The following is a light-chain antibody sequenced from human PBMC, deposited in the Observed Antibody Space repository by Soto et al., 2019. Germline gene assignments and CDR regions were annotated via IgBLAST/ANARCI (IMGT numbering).Light chain of an antibody. Sequence: QSVLTQPASVSGSPGQSITISCTGTSSDIGAFTSVSWYQQHPGKAPKLIIYDIIHRPSGVSDRLSGSKSVNTASLTVSGLHPEDEANYYCSSYSRTTTLVVFGGGTKLTVL. CDR2: DII. V-gene: IGLV2-14*03. CDR1: SSDIGAFTS. J-gene: IGLJ2*01. CDR3: SSYSRTTTLVV.